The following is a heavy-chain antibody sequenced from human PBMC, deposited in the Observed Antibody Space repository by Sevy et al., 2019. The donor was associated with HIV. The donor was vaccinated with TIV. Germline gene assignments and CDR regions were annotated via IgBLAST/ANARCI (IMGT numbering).Heavy chain of an antibody. D-gene: IGHD3-10*01. CDR1: GGSISNSAYY. Sequence: SETLSLTCTVSGGSISNSAYYWGWIRQPPGKGLEWIGNIFYIGNTYYKPSLKSRVTISVNTSKNHFSQNLTSVTAADTAVYYCARWTMGITMIQGEFDYWGQGTLVTVSS. J-gene: IGHJ4*02. V-gene: IGHV4-39*02. CDR2: IFYIGNT. CDR3: ARWTMGITMIQGEFDY.